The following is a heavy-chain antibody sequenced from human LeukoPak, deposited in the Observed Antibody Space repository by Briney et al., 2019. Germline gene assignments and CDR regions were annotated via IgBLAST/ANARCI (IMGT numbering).Heavy chain of an antibody. Sequence: PGGSLRLSCAASGFTFSSYGMHWVRQAPGKGLEWVAFIRYDGSNKYYADSVKGRFTISRDNSKNTLYLQMNSLRAEDTAVYYCAKIGDYYGSGHEPDRWGQGTLVTVSS. V-gene: IGHV3-30*02. D-gene: IGHD3-10*01. J-gene: IGHJ4*02. CDR2: IRYDGSNK. CDR1: GFTFSSYG. CDR3: AKIGDYYGSGHEPDR.